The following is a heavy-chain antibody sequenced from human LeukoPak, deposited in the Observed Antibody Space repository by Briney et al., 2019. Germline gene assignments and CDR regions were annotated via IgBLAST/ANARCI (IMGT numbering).Heavy chain of an antibody. CDR3: ARMALDGGDSIGFDS. J-gene: IGHJ5*01. V-gene: IGHV1-2*02. Sequence: ASVKVACKASGYTFTDYFIHWVRQAPGQGLEWMGWINPNIGDASYAQKFQDRVTMTRDRSINTAYMELSRLTSDDTAVYYCARMALDGGDSIGFDSWGQGTLVTVSS. CDR2: INPNIGDA. D-gene: IGHD2-21*02. CDR1: GYTFTDYF.